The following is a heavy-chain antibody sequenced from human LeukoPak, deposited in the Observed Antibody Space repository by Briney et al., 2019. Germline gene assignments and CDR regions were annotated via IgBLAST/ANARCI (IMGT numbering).Heavy chain of an antibody. CDR3: AKDIAGGGYDWALDY. V-gene: IGHV3-30*18. CDR1: GFTFSSYG. Sequence: GRSLRLSCAASGFTFSSYGMHWVRQAPGKGLEWVAVISYDGSNKYYADSVKGRFTISRDNSKNTLYLQMNSLRAEDTAVYYCAKDIAGGGYDWALDYWGQGTLVTVSS. D-gene: IGHD5-12*01. J-gene: IGHJ4*02. CDR2: ISYDGSNK.